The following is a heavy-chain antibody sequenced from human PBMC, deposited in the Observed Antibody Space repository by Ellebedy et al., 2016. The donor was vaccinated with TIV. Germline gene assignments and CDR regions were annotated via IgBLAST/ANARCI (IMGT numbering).Heavy chain of an antibody. J-gene: IGHJ4*02. D-gene: IGHD2-21*02. V-gene: IGHV3-30*03. CDR3: ALVFVGSDY. CDR2: ISYDGSNK. Sequence: GESLKISCAASGFTFSSYGMHWVRQAPGKGLEWVAVISYDGSNKYYADSVKGRFTISRDNSKNTLYLQMNSLRAEDTAVYYCALVFVGSDYWGQGTLATVSS. CDR1: GFTFSSYG.